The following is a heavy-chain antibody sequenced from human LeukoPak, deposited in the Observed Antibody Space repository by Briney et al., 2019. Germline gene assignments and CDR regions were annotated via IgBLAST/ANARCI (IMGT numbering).Heavy chain of an antibody. CDR2: ISWSGGTT. J-gene: IGHJ4*02. Sequence: PGGSLRLSCAASGFSFQDYTMHWVRQPRGKGLEWVSQISWSGGTTYYADSVKGRFTISRDNSRNSLYLQMNSLRTEDTALYYCAKERIGGSLDYWGQGTLLTVSS. CDR1: GFSFQDYT. V-gene: IGHV3-43*01. CDR3: AKERIGGSLDY. D-gene: IGHD3-10*01.